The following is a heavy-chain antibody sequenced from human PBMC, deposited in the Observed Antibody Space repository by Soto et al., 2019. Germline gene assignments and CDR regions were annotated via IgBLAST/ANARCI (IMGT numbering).Heavy chain of an antibody. CDR1: GYTFTSYG. D-gene: IGHD6-6*01. CDR3: AREDPASIAARSLDY. CDR2: ISAYNGNT. J-gene: IGHJ4*02. Sequence: ASVKVSCKASGYTFTSYGISWVRQAPGQGLEWMGWISAYNGNTNYAQKLQGRVTMTTDTSTSTAYMELRSLRSDDTAVYYCAREDPASIAARSLDYWGQGTLVTVSS. V-gene: IGHV1-18*01.